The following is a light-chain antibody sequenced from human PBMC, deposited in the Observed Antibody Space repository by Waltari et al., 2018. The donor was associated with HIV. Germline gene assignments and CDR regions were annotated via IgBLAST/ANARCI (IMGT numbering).Light chain of an antibody. Sequence: QSALTQPLSASGSPGQSVTISCNGTSSDVGGYDYVSWYQQHPGKAPQLMLYDVTKRPAGVPYRFSGSKSGRTASLTLSGLQAEDDADYYCSSYAGSNNLIFGGGTKLTVL. V-gene: IGLV2-8*01. CDR1: SSDVGGYDY. J-gene: IGLJ2*01. CDR2: DVT. CDR3: SSYAGSNNLI.